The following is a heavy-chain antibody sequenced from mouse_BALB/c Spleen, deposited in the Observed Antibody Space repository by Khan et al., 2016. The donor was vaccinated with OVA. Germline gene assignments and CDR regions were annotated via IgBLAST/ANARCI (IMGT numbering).Heavy chain of an antibody. J-gene: IGHJ3*01. V-gene: IGHV5-4*02. CDR1: GFTFSDYY. CDR3: ARGFYGNPLAY. D-gene: IGHD2-1*01. Sequence: EVELVESGGGLVKPGGSLKLSCAASGFTFSDYYMYWVRQTPEKRLEWVATISDGGSYTYYLDSVKGRFTISRDDAKNNLYLQMNSLKSEDTAMYYCARGFYGNPLAYWGQGTLVTVSA. CDR2: ISDGGSYT.